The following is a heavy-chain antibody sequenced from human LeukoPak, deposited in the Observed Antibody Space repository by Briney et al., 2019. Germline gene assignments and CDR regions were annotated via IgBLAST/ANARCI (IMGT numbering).Heavy chain of an antibody. J-gene: IGHJ4*02. Sequence: GGSLRLSCAASGFTFSSYSMNWVRQAPGKGLEWVSFISGSGVTTNYADSVKGRFTISRDNSKNTLYLQMNSLRAEDTAVYYCAKVRVRQFDPFDYWGQGTLVTVSS. V-gene: IGHV3-23*01. D-gene: IGHD1-1*01. CDR3: AKVRVRQFDPFDY. CDR2: ISGSGVTT. CDR1: GFTFSSYS.